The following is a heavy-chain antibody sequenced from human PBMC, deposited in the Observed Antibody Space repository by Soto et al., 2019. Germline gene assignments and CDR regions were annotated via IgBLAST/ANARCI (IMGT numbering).Heavy chain of an antibody. Sequence: SVKVSCKASGGAFSSYAISWVRQAPGQGLEWMGGIIPIFGTANYAQKFQGRVTITADESTSTAYMELSSLRSEDTAVYYCARDRDYGGNSRGYYYYYGMDVWGQGTTVTVSS. V-gene: IGHV1-69*13. CDR3: ARDRDYGGNSRGYYYYYGMDV. CDR2: IIPIFGTA. CDR1: GGAFSSYA. J-gene: IGHJ6*02. D-gene: IGHD4-17*01.